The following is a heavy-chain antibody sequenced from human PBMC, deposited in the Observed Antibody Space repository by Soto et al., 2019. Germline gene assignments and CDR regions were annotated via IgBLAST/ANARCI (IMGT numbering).Heavy chain of an antibody. V-gene: IGHV4-39*07. Sequence: SETLSLTCTVSGGSISSSSYYWGWIRQPPGKGLEWIGSIFYSGSTYYNPSLKSRVTISVDTSKNQFSLKLTSVTAADTAMYYCARLNYQDILTGTIRGGWFDPWGQGTLVTVSS. J-gene: IGHJ5*02. CDR3: ARLNYQDILTGTIRGGWFDP. CDR1: GGSISSSSYY. CDR2: IFYSGST. D-gene: IGHD3-9*01.